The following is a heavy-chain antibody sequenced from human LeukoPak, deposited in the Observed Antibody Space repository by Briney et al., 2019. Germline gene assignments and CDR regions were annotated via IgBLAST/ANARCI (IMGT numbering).Heavy chain of an antibody. J-gene: IGHJ4*02. V-gene: IGHV1-2*02. CDR1: GYTFTGYY. CDR3: ARSGAYGSGSYLSY. Sequence: ASVKVSCKASGYTFTGYYMHWVRQAPGQGLEWMGWINPNSGSTNYAQKFQGRVTMTRDTSISTAYMELGSLRSDDTAVYYCARSGAYGSGSYLSYWGQGTLVTVSS. D-gene: IGHD3-10*01. CDR2: INPNSGST.